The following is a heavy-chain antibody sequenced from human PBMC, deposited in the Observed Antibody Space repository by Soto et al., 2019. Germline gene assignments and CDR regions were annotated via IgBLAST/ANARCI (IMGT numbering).Heavy chain of an antibody. CDR2: IRSKSHGGTA. CDR3: ATDAAMPGTNYFDY. D-gene: IGHD1-1*01. Sequence: EVQLVESGGGLVKPGESQRLSCIVSGFTFTNAWMHWVRQAPGKGLEWVGHIRSKSHGGTADYGAPVKGRFTISRDDSNNILYLQLNSLKTEDTAVYYCATDAAMPGTNYFDYWGQGALVTVSS. J-gene: IGHJ4*02. V-gene: IGHV3-15*07. CDR1: GFTFTNAW.